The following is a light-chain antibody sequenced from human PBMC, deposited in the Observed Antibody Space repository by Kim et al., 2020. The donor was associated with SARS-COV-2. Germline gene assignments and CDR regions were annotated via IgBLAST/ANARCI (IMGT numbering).Light chain of an antibody. CDR1: SSAVVVYQY. CDR3: NSYTSSGTKV. CDR2: DVT. Sequence: GQPCSFTCTRTSSAVVVYQYVSWSHPPQGKAPHLILLDVTERPSGVAPRFSGSKSGNTSSLTISGLQAEDEADYYCNSYTSSGTKVFGTGTKVTVL. V-gene: IGLV2-14*03. J-gene: IGLJ1*01.